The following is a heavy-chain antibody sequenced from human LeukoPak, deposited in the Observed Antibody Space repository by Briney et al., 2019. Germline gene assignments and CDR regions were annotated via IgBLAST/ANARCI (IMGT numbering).Heavy chain of an antibody. V-gene: IGHV4-4*02. Sequence: SETLSLTCSVSGGSISNNNWWSWVRQSPGKGLEWIGNIYHSGTTHYNPSLKSRATISVDKSKNQFSLKLDSVTAADTAVYYCAIKPPSGWFGTGWLDPWGQGTLVTVSS. D-gene: IGHD3-10*01. CDR3: AIKPPSGWFGTGWLDP. J-gene: IGHJ5*02. CDR1: GGSISNNNW. CDR2: IYHSGTT.